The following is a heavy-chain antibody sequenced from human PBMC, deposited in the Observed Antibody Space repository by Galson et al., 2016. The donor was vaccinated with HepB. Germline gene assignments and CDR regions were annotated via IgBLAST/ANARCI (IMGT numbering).Heavy chain of an antibody. V-gene: IGHV2-70*11. J-gene: IGHJ4*02. CDR2: IDWDDDK. CDR3: ARTRVGVVDY. Sequence: PALVKPTQTLTLTRTFSGFSLTTNGMSMSWIRQPPGKALEWLARIDWDDDKYYSPSLKTRLYISKDTSKNQVVLMMTNMDPVDTGTYFCARTRVGVVDYWGQGTLVTVSS. CDR1: GFSLTTNGMS. D-gene: IGHD1-26*01.